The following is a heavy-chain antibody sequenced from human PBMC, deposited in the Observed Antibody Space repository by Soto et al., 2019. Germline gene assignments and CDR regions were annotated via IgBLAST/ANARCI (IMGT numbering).Heavy chain of an antibody. D-gene: IGHD6-13*01. CDR1: GGSISSYY. J-gene: IGHJ6*02. Sequence: QVQLQESGPGLVKPSETLSLTCTVSGGSISSYYWSWIRQPPGKGLEWIGYIYYSGSTNYTPSPKSRVTISVDTSKNQFSLKLSSVTAADTAVYYCARDLSQYSSSWYRDYYGMDVWGQGTTVTVSS. CDR3: ARDLSQYSSSWYRDYYGMDV. V-gene: IGHV4-59*01. CDR2: IYYSGST.